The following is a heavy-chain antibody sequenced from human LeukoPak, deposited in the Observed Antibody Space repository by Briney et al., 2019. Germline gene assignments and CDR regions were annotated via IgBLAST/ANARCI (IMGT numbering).Heavy chain of an antibody. D-gene: IGHD5-18*01. V-gene: IGHV3-48*01. CDR1: GFTFSSYS. CDR3: ARDPARGYSYGALY. J-gene: IGHJ4*02. CDR2: ISSSSSTI. Sequence: GGSLRLSCAASGFTFSSYSMNWVRQPPGKGLEWVSYISSSSSTIYYADSVKGRFTISRDNAKNSLYLRMNSLRAEDTAVYYCARDPARGYSYGALYWGQGTLVTVSS.